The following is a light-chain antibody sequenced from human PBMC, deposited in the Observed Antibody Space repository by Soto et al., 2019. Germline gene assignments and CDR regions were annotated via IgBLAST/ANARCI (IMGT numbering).Light chain of an antibody. Sequence: DIVVTQSPLSLPVTPGEPASISCRSSQSLLHINGYNYLDWYLQKPGQSPQLLIYLAYNRASGVPDRFSGSGSGTDFTLTISSLQAEDVAVYYCQQYYSTPYWTFGQGTKVDIK. CDR1: QSLLHINGYNY. CDR2: LAY. J-gene: IGKJ1*01. CDR3: QQYYSTPYWT. V-gene: IGKV2-28*01.